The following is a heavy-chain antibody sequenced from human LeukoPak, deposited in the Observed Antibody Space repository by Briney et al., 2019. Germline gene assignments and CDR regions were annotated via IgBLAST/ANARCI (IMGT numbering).Heavy chain of an antibody. Sequence: PSETLSLTCTVPGGSISSGGYYWSWIRQHPGTGLEWIGYIYYSGSTYYNPSLKSRVTISVDTSKNQFSLKLSSVTAADTAVYYCARVVRYCSSTSCGYFDYWGQGTLVTVSS. V-gene: IGHV4-31*03. CDR2: IYYSGST. J-gene: IGHJ4*02. D-gene: IGHD2-2*01. CDR3: ARVVRYCSSTSCGYFDY. CDR1: GGSISSGGYY.